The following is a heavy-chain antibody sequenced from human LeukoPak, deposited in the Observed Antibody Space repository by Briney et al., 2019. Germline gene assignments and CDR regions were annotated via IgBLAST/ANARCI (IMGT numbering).Heavy chain of an antibody. J-gene: IGHJ3*02. D-gene: IGHD4-23*01. CDR2: IYYSGST. V-gene: IGHV4-59*11. CDR1: GGSISSHY. Sequence: SETLSLTCTVSGGSISSHYWNWIRLPPGKGLEWIGYIYYSGSTNYNPSLKSRVTISVDTSKNQFSLKLSSVTAADTAVYYCARETTVVTPGRSDVFDIWGQGTMVTVSS. CDR3: ARETTVVTPGRSDVFDI.